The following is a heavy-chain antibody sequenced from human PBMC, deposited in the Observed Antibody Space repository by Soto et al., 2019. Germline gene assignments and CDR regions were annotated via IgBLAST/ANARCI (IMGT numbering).Heavy chain of an antibody. V-gene: IGHV1-69*13. Sequence: SVKVSCKASGCTFSSYAISWVRQAPGQGLEWMGGIIPIFGTANYAQKFQGRVTITADESTSTAYMELSSLRSEDTAVYYCARDVSGYSSSRYPSYFDYWGQGTLVTVSS. CDR2: IIPIFGTA. CDR3: ARDVSGYSSSRYPSYFDY. D-gene: IGHD6-13*01. CDR1: GCTFSSYA. J-gene: IGHJ4*02.